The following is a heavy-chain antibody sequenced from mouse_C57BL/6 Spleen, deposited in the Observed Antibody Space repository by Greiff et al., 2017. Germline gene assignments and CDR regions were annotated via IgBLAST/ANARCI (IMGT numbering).Heavy chain of an antibody. V-gene: IGHV14-1*01. Sequence: EVQLQQSGAELVRPGASVKLSCTASGFNIKDYYMHWVKQRPEQGLEWIGRIDPEDGDTEYAPKFPGKATMTADTSSNTAYLQLSSLTSEDTAVYYCTTWDYEKGDLDYWGQGTTRTVSS. CDR3: TTWDYEKGDLDY. CDR1: GFNIKDYY. D-gene: IGHD2-4*01. CDR2: IDPEDGDT. J-gene: IGHJ2*01.